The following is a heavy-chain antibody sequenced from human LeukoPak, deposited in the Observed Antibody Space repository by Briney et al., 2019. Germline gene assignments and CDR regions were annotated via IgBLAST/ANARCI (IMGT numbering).Heavy chain of an antibody. D-gene: IGHD3-10*01. Sequence: SVKVSCKASGGTFSSYAISSVRQAPGQGLEWMGGIIPIFGTANYAQKFQGRVTITADESTSTAYMELSSLRSEDTAVYYCARGWGSGSYYFDYWGQGTLVTVSS. V-gene: IGHV1-69*13. J-gene: IGHJ4*02. CDR1: GGTFSSYA. CDR3: ARGWGSGSYYFDY. CDR2: IIPIFGTA.